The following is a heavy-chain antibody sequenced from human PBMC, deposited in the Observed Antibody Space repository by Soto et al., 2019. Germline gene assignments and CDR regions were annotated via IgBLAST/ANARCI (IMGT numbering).Heavy chain of an antibody. CDR2: ISGGGGRT. CDR1: GFTFSSYA. Sequence: GGPLRLSCAASGFTFSSYAMNWVRQAPGRGLEWVSAISGGGGRTYYADSVKGRFTISRDNSKNTLYLQMNSLRAEDTAVYYCANDRLIVVVPAATFNWFDPWGQGTLVTVSS. CDR3: ANDRLIVVVPAATFNWFDP. V-gene: IGHV3-23*01. D-gene: IGHD2-2*01. J-gene: IGHJ5*02.